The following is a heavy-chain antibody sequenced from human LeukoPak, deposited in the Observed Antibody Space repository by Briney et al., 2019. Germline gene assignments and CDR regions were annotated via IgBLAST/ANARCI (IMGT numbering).Heavy chain of an antibody. CDR3: ARATRTMYYYDSSGHP. Sequence: GGSLRLSCAASGLTFTNYAINWVRQAPGRGLEWVSGISGSGGGTYYADSVRGRFIVSRDNSKNTLYLQMNSLTTEDTAVYYCARATRTMYYYDSSGHPWGQGTLVTVSS. CDR2: ISGSGGGT. V-gene: IGHV3-23*01. CDR1: GLTFTNYA. J-gene: IGHJ5*02. D-gene: IGHD3-22*01.